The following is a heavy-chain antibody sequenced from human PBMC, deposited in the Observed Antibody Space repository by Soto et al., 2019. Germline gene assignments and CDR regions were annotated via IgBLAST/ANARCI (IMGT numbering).Heavy chain of an antibody. J-gene: IGHJ6*02. Sequence: EVQLVESGGGMVQPGGSLRLSCAASGFIFSTYSMNWVRQAPGKGLEWVSYISTSTSTIYYADSVKGRFTISRDNAKNSLYLQMNSLRDEDTAVYFCARDGRARSAYSSDYYDCSGMDVWGQGTTVTVSS. V-gene: IGHV3-48*02. CDR3: ARDGRARSAYSSDYYDCSGMDV. D-gene: IGHD3-3*01. CDR1: GFIFSTYS. CDR2: ISTSTSTI.